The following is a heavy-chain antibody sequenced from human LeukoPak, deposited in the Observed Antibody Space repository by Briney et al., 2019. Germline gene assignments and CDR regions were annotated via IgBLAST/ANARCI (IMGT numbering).Heavy chain of an antibody. J-gene: IGHJ4*02. CDR2: FDRGSLDT. V-gene: IGHV3-23*01. CDR3: ARRGYESSGPKYYFDH. D-gene: IGHD3-22*01. CDR1: GFTLSDYP. Sequence: PGGSLRLSCAASGFTLSDYPMTWVRQAPGKGLQWVSLFDRGSLDTYYADSVRGRFTVSRDNDKNTLYLQMNSLRDEDTAVYYCARRGYESSGPKYYFDHWGQGILVTVSS.